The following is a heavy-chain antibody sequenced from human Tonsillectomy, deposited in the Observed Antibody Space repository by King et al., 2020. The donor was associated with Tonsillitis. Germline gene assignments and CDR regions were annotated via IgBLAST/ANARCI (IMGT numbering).Heavy chain of an antibody. CDR1: GGSISSADYY. J-gene: IGHJ6*02. D-gene: IGHD3-10*01. V-gene: IGHV4-30-4*01. CDR2: IYYSGTT. CDR3: ARDRVSRLNYYGMDV. Sequence: VQLQESGPGLVKPSQTLSLTCTVSGGSISSADYYWSWIRQPPGKGLEWIGYIYYSGTTSYNPSLKSQISISVDTSKNQFSLKLSSVTAADTAVYFCARDRVSRLNYYGMDVWGQGTTVTVSS.